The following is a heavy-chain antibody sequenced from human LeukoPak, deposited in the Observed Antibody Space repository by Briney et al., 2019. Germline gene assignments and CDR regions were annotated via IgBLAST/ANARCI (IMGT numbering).Heavy chain of an antibody. CDR1: GFTFSKYW. J-gene: IGHJ4*02. CDR3: ATKQWLAPPPDS. CDR2: INTDGTVT. Sequence: QPGGSLRLSCAASGFTFSKYWMLWVRQAPGKGLESVSRINTDGTVTTYADSVKGRFTVSRDNADNTVFLQMNSVRDEDTAVYYCATKQWLAPPPDSWGQGTPVTVSS. D-gene: IGHD6-19*01. V-gene: IGHV3-74*01.